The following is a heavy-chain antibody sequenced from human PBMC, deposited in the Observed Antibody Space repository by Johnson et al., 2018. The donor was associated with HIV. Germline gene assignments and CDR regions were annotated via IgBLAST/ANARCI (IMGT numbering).Heavy chain of an antibody. J-gene: IGHJ3*02. Sequence: QVQLVESGGGVVQPGRSLRLSCAVSGFTFRSYGVHWVRQAPGKGLEWVAVISYDGSNEYYADSMKGRFTISRDNSKNTVYLEMNSLRAEDTAVYYCAKGGIDAFDIWGQGTMVTVSS. CDR2: ISYDGSNE. CDR3: AKGGIDAFDI. CDR1: GFTFRSYG. D-gene: IGHD6-25*01. V-gene: IGHV3-30*18.